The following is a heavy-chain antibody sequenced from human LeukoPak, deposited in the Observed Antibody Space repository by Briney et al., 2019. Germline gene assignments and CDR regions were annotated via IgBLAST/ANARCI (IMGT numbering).Heavy chain of an antibody. J-gene: IGHJ3*01. V-gene: IGHV4-61*02. CDR2: IYTSGST. Sequence: SETLSLTCTVSVGSISSGTYYWTWIRQPAGKGLEWIGRIYTSGSTNYNPSLKSRVTISIDTSKNQFSLKLSSVTAADTAVYYCARELFWGQGTMVTVSS. CDR1: VGSISSGTYY. CDR3: ARELF.